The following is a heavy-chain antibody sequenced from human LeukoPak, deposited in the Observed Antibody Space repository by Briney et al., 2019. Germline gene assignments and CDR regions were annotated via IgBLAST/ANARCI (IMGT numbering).Heavy chain of an antibody. D-gene: IGHD3-10*01. Sequence: GGSLRLSCAASGFTVSTNYLSWVRQPQGRGLEWVSVIYSGGSTYYADSVKGRFTISRDNSKNTLYLQMNSLRAEDTAVYYCARSPGDRTYFDYWGQGTLVTVSS. V-gene: IGHV3-53*01. CDR3: ARSPGDRTYFDY. J-gene: IGHJ4*02. CDR2: IYSGGST. CDR1: GFTVSTNY.